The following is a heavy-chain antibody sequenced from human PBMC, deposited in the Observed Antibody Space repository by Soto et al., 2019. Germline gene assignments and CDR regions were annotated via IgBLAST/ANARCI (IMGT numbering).Heavy chain of an antibody. Sequence: PGESLKISCKGSGYSFTSYWIGWVRQMPGKGLEWMGIIYPGDSDTRYSPSFQGQVTISADKSISTAYLQWSSLKASDTAMYYCARHPLYYDSSGSTNWFDPWGQGTLVTVSS. J-gene: IGHJ5*02. CDR1: GYSFTSYW. D-gene: IGHD3-22*01. V-gene: IGHV5-51*01. CDR3: ARHPLYYDSSGSTNWFDP. CDR2: IYPGDSDT.